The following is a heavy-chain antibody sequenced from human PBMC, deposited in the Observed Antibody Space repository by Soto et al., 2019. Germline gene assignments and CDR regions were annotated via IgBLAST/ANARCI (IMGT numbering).Heavy chain of an antibody. Sequence: SETLSLTCTVTGGSMSSGDYYWSWLRQHPGKGLEWIGYINYRGSLYYNPSLKSRVSVSVVTSKNQFSLNLSSVTAADTAVYYCARELPQRQGRNMDVWGQGTTVTVSS. J-gene: IGHJ6*02. D-gene: IGHD3-10*01. V-gene: IGHV4-31*03. CDR1: GGSMSSGDYY. CDR3: ARELPQRQGRNMDV. CDR2: INYRGSL.